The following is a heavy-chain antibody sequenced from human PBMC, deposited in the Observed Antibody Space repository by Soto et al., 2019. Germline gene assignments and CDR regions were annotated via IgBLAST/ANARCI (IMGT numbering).Heavy chain of an antibody. J-gene: IGHJ4*02. CDR2: ISGSGGST. CDR3: AKDPRSSSSGGMWYFDY. CDR1: GFTFSSYA. V-gene: IGHV3-23*01. D-gene: IGHD6-6*01. Sequence: GGSLRLSCAAPGFTFSSYAMSWVRQAPGKGLEWVSAISGSGGSTYYADSVKGRFTISRDNSKNTLYLQMNSLRAEDTAVYYCAKDPRSSSSGGMWYFDYWGQGTLVTVSS.